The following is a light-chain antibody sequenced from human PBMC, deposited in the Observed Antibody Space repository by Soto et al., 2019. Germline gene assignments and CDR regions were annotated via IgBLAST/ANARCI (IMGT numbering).Light chain of an antibody. CDR2: EVN. CDR1: SSDIGAYDY. Sequence: QSALTQPASLSGSPGQSITISCTGTSSDIGAYDYVSWFQQHPGKAPKLMISEVNNRPSGVSNRFSGSKSGNTAYLTISGLQVEDEAEYFCFSFTTKSNHVFAPGNKVXV. CDR3: FSFTTKSNHV. J-gene: IGLJ1*01. V-gene: IGLV2-14*01.